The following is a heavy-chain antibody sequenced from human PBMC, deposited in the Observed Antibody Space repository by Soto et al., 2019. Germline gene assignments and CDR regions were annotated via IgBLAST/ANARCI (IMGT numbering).Heavy chain of an antibody. Sequence: QVQLQESGPGRVKPSQTLSLTCSVSGGSISSGGYYWSWIRQHPGQGLGWLGHMYYSGSTYYSPSVKGRSAISLATLKNRFSLNLSSVTPADRAVYYFASLKIVLVVSHFDLWGRGTLVTVSS. CDR3: ASLKIVLVVSHFDL. CDR1: GGSISSGGYY. D-gene: IGHD2-8*02. CDR2: MYYSGST. V-gene: IGHV4-31*03. J-gene: IGHJ2*01.